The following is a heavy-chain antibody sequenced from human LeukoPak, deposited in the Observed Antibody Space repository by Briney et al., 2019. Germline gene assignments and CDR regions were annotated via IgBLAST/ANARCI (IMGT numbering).Heavy chain of an antibody. V-gene: IGHV3-30-3*01. Sequence: PGGSPRLSCAASGFIFSNYAMHWVRKAPGKGLEGVAVISYDGSNKYYAESVKGRFTISRDNSKNTLYLQMNSLRAEDTAVYYCARDRGQNPGVFELFGYWGQGTLVTVSS. CDR2: ISYDGSNK. D-gene: IGHD3-10*01. CDR3: ARDRGQNPGVFELFGY. J-gene: IGHJ4*02. CDR1: GFIFSNYA.